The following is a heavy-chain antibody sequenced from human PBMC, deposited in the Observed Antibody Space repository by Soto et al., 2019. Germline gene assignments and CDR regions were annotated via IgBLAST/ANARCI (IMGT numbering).Heavy chain of an antibody. CDR2: IYYSGST. V-gene: IGHV4-59*08. J-gene: IGHJ3*02. CDR3: ARHIYGVFAFDI. D-gene: IGHD4-17*01. Sequence: QVQLQESGPGLVKPSETLSLTCTVSGGSISSYYWSWIRQPPGKGLEWIGYIYYSGSTNCNPSLKSRVTISVDTSKNQFSLKLSSVTAADTAVYYCARHIYGVFAFDIWGQGTMVTVSS. CDR1: GGSISSYY.